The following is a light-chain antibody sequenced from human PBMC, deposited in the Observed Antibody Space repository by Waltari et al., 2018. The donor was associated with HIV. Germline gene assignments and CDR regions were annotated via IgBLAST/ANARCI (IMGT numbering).Light chain of an antibody. Sequence: NFMLTQPHSVSESPGKTVTISCTRSSGSIASKYVQWYQQRPGRSPTTVVHEDNHRPSGVPERFAWSIDSSSDSASHSCAGLKTDGEAYDYLKSYESSDHWVFGGGTELTVL. J-gene: IGLJ3*02. CDR3: KSYESSDHWV. CDR2: EDN. CDR1: SGSIASKY. V-gene: IGLV6-57*01.